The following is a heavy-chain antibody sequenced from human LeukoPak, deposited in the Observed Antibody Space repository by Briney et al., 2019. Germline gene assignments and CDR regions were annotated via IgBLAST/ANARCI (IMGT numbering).Heavy chain of an antibody. J-gene: IGHJ4*02. Sequence: PGGSLRLSCAASGLTLSSYWMHWVRQAPGKGLVWVSSINSDGSGTMYAGSVKGRFTISRDNAKNILCRQMNSLRADDTAVYYCASLPTGSSPHYLGQGTLVTVSS. CDR1: GLTLSSYW. CDR3: ASLPTGSSPHY. V-gene: IGHV3-74*03. D-gene: IGHD6-6*01. CDR2: INSDGSGT.